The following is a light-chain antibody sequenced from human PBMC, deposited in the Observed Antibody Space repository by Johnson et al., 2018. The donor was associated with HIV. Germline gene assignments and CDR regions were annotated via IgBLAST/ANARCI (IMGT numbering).Light chain of an antibody. Sequence: QSVLTQPPSVSAAPGQKVTISCSGGSSNIGKNYVSWYQQLPGTAPKLLIYENIKRPSGIPDRFSGSRSGTSATLGIPGLQPGDEADYYCGTWDSSLSAVPFGTGTKVTVL. CDR1: SSNIGKNY. V-gene: IGLV1-51*02. J-gene: IGLJ1*01. CDR2: ENI. CDR3: GTWDSSLSAVP.